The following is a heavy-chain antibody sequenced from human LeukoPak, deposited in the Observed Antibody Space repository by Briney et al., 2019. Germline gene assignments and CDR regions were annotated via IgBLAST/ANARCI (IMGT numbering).Heavy chain of an antibody. D-gene: IGHD3-3*01. J-gene: IGHJ4*02. CDR3: ARGAEGVVINMYYFDY. V-gene: IGHV1-18*01. CDR2: ISAYNGNT. Sequence: GASVKVSCKASGYTFTSYGISWVRQAPGQGLEWMGWISAYNGNTNYAQKLQGRVTMTTDTSTSTAYMELRSLRSDDTAVYYCARGAEGVVINMYYFDYWGQGTLVTVSS. CDR1: GYTFTSYG.